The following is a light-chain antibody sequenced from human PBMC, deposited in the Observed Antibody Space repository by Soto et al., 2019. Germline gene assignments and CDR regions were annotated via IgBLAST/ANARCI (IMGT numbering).Light chain of an antibody. CDR2: DGS. Sequence: EIVLTQSPATLSVSPGERGTLSCRASQNLHSFLNWYQQRPGQAPRPLIYDGSKRAAGVPDRISGDGSGTDYTLTIGSLEPEDSAVYYCQQRSNWPPITFGQGTRLEIK. V-gene: IGKV3-11*01. CDR3: QQRSNWPPIT. J-gene: IGKJ5*01. CDR1: QNLHSF.